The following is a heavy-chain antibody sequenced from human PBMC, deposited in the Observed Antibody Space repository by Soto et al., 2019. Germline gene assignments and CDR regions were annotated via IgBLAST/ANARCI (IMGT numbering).Heavy chain of an antibody. CDR1: GFTFRSYS. J-gene: IGHJ6*02. Sequence: GGSLRLSCVASGFTFRSYSMNWVRQAPGKGLEWVSYISSSNRTINYADSVKGRFIISRGNAKNSLYLQMHSLRDEDTAVYYCAREGWPLLQTGMDVWGQGTTVTVSS. CDR3: AREGWPLLQTGMDV. V-gene: IGHV3-48*02. CDR2: ISSSNRTI. D-gene: IGHD2-15*01.